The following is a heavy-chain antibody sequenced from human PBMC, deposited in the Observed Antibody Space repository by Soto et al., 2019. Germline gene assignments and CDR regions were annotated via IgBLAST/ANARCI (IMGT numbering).Heavy chain of an antibody. CDR1: CGSFSGYY. Sequence: PSETLSLTCAGYCGSFSGYYWSWIRQPPGKGLEWIGEINHSGSTNYNPSLKSRVTISVDTSKNQFSLKLSSVTAADTAVYYCARGIAVAVAFDIWGQGTMVTVSS. CDR3: ARGIAVAVAFDI. J-gene: IGHJ3*02. V-gene: IGHV4-34*01. D-gene: IGHD6-19*01. CDR2: INHSGST.